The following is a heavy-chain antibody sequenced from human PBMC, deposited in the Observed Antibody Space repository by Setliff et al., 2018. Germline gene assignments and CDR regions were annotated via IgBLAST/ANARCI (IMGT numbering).Heavy chain of an antibody. J-gene: IGHJ6*02. V-gene: IGHV4-39*01. CDR1: GGSISSSSYY. D-gene: IGHD6-19*01. CDR3: ARHRSGWYGYYYYGMDV. Sequence: KPSETLSLTCTVSGGSISSSSYYWGWIRQPPGKGLEWIGSIYYSGSTYYNPSLKSRVTISVDTSKNQFSLKLSSVTATDTAVYYCARHRSGWYGYYYYGMDVWGQGTTVTVSS. CDR2: IYYSGST.